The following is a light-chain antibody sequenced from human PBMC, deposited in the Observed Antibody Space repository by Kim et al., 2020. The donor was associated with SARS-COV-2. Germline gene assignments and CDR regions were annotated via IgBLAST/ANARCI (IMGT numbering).Light chain of an antibody. CDR2: AAS. V-gene: IGKV3-20*01. J-gene: IGKJ1*01. Sequence: PWERASHSCRASQGVSSSYAAWYQQRPGQAPRLLIYAASNSATGIPDRFSGSGSGTDFTLTISRLEPEDFAVYYCQQYGNSRWTFGQGTKVDIK. CDR3: QQYGNSRWT. CDR1: QGVSSSY.